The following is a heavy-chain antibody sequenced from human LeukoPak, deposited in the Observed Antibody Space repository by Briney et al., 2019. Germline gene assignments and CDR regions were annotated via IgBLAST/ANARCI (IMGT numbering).Heavy chain of an antibody. Sequence: PGGSLRLSCAASGFTFSSYWMHWVRQAPGKGLVWVSRINTDGSSTSYADSVKGRFTISRDNAKNTLYLQMNSLRAEDTAVYYCAREDVTDYYFDYWGQGTLVTVSS. CDR2: INTDGSST. CDR1: GFTFSSYW. CDR3: AREDVTDYYFDY. D-gene: IGHD2-21*02. V-gene: IGHV3-74*01. J-gene: IGHJ4*02.